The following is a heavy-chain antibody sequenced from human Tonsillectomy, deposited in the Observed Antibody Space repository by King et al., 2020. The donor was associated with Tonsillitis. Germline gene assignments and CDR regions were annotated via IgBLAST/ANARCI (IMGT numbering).Heavy chain of an antibody. V-gene: IGHV4-34*01. J-gene: IGHJ6*02. CDR3: ARVPAPYYYYYGMDV. Sequence: VQLQQWGAGLLKPSETLSLTCAVYGGSFSGYYWSWIRQPPGKGLEWIGEINHSGSTNYNPSLESRVTISVDTSNNQFSLKLSSVTAADTAVYYCARVPAPYYYYYGMDVWGQGTTVTVSS. CDR2: INHSGST. CDR1: GGSFSGYY.